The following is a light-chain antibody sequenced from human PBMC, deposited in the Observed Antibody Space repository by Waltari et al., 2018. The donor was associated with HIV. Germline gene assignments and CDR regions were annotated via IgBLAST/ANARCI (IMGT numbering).Light chain of an antibody. CDR3: QQTYDTPFT. J-gene: IGKJ3*01. CDR1: QGISSY. CDR2: TSS. V-gene: IGKV1-39*01. Sequence: IQMTQSPSSLSASVGDRVTITCRASQGISSYLNWYRPKPGKAPELLIYTSSSLQSGVPSRFSGSGSGTDFTLTISSLQPEDFATYSCQQTYDTPFTFGPGTMVDIK.